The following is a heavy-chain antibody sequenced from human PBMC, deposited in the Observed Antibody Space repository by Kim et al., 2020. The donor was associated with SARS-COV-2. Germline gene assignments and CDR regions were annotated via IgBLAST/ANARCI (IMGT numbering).Heavy chain of an antibody. J-gene: IGHJ6*02. D-gene: IGHD6-19*01. CDR3: ARGGWYYYDGMDV. CDR1: GFTFTSYW. CDR2: MNNDGTYT. Sequence: GGSLRLSCAASGFTFTSYWMHWVRQVPGKGLVWVSHMNNDGTYTRYADSVKGRFTISRDNAKNTLYLEMNSLRAEDTAVYYCARGGWYYYDGMDVWGQGTTVTVSS. V-gene: IGHV3-74*01.